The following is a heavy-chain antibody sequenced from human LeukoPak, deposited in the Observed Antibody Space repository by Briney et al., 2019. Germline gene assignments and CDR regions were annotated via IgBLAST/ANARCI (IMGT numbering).Heavy chain of an antibody. J-gene: IGHJ4*02. D-gene: IGHD3-10*01. CDR1: GGTFSGYY. V-gene: IGHV4-59*01. CDR3: ARASFGRAGYFDY. CDR2: IYYSGST. Sequence: SETLSLTCTAYGGTFSGYYWSWIRQPPGKGLEWIGYIYYSGSTNYNPSLKSRVTISVDTSKNQFSLKLSSVTAADTAVYYCARASFGRAGYFDYWGQGTLVTVSS.